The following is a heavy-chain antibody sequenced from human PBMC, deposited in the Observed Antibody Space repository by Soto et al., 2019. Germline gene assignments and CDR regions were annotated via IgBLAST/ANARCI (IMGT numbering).Heavy chain of an antibody. CDR1: GFTFSSYS. CDR3: AREFFFEAYDILTGSNYYYGMDV. CDR2: ISSSSSYI. D-gene: IGHD3-9*01. J-gene: IGHJ6*02. Sequence: GGSLRLSCAASGFTFSSYSMNWVRQAPGKGLKWVSSISSSSSYIYYADSVKGRFTISRDNAKNSLYLQMNSLRAEDTAVYYCAREFFFEAYDILTGSNYYYGMDVWGQGTTVTVSS. V-gene: IGHV3-21*01.